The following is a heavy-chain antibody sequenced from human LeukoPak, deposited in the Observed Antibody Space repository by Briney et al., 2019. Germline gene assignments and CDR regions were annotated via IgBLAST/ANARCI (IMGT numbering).Heavy chain of an antibody. CDR1: GFTFSDYY. J-gene: IGHJ6*04. V-gene: IGHV3-49*04. CDR2: IRSKAYGGTT. CDR3: SRADYYGSGSPISSDV. Sequence: PGGSLRLSCAASGFTFSDYYMSWVRQAPGKGLEWVGFIRSKAYGGTTEYAASVKGRFTISRDDSKSIAYLQMNSLKTEDTAVYYCSRADYYGSGSPISSDVCGKGTTVTVSS. D-gene: IGHD3-10*01.